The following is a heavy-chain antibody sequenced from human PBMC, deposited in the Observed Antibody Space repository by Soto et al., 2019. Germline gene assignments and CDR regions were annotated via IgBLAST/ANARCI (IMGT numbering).Heavy chain of an antibody. D-gene: IGHD3-16*01. CDR3: ARGAYYYYYGMDV. Sequence: GESLKISCNGSGYSFTGYWIGWVRQMPWNGLEWMGIIYPGDSETRYSPSFQGQVTISADKSISTAYLQWSSLKASDTAMYYCARGAYYYYYGMDVWGQGTTVTVSS. J-gene: IGHJ6*02. CDR2: IYPGDSET. CDR1: GYSFTGYW. V-gene: IGHV5-51*01.